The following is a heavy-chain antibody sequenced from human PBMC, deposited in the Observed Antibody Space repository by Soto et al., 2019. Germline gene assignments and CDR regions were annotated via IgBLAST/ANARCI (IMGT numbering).Heavy chain of an antibody. Sequence: GESLKISCTGSGYSLTTYWIAWVRQMPGKGLEWMGIIYPGDSHTQYSPSFQGQVTISADKSISTAYLQWSSLKASDTAMYYCARLGDNNYQYKYNWFDPWGHGTLVTVSS. CDR2: IYPGDSHT. CDR3: ARLGDNNYQYKYNWFDP. J-gene: IGHJ5*02. D-gene: IGHD4-4*01. CDR1: GYSLTTYW. V-gene: IGHV5-51*01.